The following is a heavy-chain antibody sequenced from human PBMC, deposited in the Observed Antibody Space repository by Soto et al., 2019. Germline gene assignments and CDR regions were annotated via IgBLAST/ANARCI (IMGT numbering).Heavy chain of an antibody. V-gene: IGHV1-46*01. CDR3: ARRGQDVVVPAAIGWFDP. J-gene: IGHJ5*02. CDR2: IKPSGGST. Sequence: QVQLVQSGAEVKKPGASVKVSCKASGYTFTSYYMHWVRQAPGQGLEWMGIIKPSGGSTSYAQKFQGRVTMTRDTSTSTVYMELSSLRSEDTAVYYCARRGQDVVVPAAIGWFDPWGQGPLVTVSS. CDR1: GYTFTSYY. D-gene: IGHD2-2*01.